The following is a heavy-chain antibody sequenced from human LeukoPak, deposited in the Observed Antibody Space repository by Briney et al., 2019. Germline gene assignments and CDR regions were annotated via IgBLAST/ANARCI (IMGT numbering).Heavy chain of an antibody. D-gene: IGHD6-19*01. CDR1: GGPISSPNSY. CDR2: IFYDGTT. CDR3: ARRVVAGTTVDF. J-gene: IGHJ4*02. Sequence: SETLSLTCTVSGGPISSPNSYWGWIRQPPGKGLEWIGSIFYDGTTYYNPSLKSRVTISVDTSKSQFSLTLRSVTAADTAVYYCARRVVAGTTVDFWGQGNLVTVSS. V-gene: IGHV4-39*01.